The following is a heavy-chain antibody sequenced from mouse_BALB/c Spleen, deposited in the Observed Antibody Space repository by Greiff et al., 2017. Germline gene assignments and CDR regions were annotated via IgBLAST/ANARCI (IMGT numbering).Heavy chain of an antibody. V-gene: IGHV2-9*02. J-gene: IGHJ4*01. Sequence: VKLMESGPGLVAPSQSLSITCTVSGFSLTSYGVHWVRQPPGKGLEWLGVIWAGGSTNYNSALMSRLSISKDNSKSQVFLKMNSLQTDDTAMYYCARDWVLRAMDYWGQGTSVTVSS. CDR3: ARDWVLRAMDY. CDR2: IWAGGST. CDR1: GFSLTSYG.